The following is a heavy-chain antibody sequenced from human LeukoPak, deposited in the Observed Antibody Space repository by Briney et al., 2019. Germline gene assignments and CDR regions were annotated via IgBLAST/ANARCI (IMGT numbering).Heavy chain of an antibody. J-gene: IGHJ4*02. D-gene: IGHD3-22*01. CDR2: ISSSSSYI. V-gene: IGHV3-21*04. CDR1: GFTFSSYS. Sequence: GGSLRLSCAASGFTFSSYSMNWVRQAPGKGLEWVSSISSSSSYIYYADSVKGRFTISGDNSKSTLYLQMNSLRAEDTAVYYCAKYYDSSGYYFGQFDYWGQGTLVTVSS. CDR3: AKYYDSSGYYFGQFDY.